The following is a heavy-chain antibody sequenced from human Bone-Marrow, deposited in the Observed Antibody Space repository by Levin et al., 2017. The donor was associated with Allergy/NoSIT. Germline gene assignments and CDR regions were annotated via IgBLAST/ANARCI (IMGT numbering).Heavy chain of an antibody. D-gene: IGHD1/OR15-1a*01. CDR3: ARREHSHVDV. Sequence: PGESLKISCRASGFTFRTYGMHWVRQAPGQGLEWLALIWYDGSSKYYTESVKGRFTISRDNWQNTVDLQMNNLSPVDTAVYYCARREHSHVDVWGKGTRVTV. J-gene: IGHJ6*03. CDR2: IWYDGSSK. V-gene: IGHV3-33*01. CDR1: GFTFRTYG.